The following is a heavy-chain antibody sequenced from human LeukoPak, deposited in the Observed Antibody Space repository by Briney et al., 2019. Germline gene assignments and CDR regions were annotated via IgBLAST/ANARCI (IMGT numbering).Heavy chain of an antibody. V-gene: IGHV4-39*07. J-gene: IGHJ5*02. D-gene: IGHD6-13*01. CDR3: ARGRYGEAAAGTNWFDP. Sequence: PXETLSLTCTVSGVSISSSSYYWSWIRQPPGKGLEWIGEINHSGSTNYNPSLKSRFTISVDTSKNQFSLKLSSVTAAGTAVYYCARGRYGEAAAGTNWFDPWGQGTLVTVSS. CDR2: INHSGST. CDR1: GVSISSSSYY.